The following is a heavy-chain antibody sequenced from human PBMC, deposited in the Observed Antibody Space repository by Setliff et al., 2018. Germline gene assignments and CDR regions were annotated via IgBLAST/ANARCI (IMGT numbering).Heavy chain of an antibody. Sequence: GSLRLSCAASGFTFGDFAMAWGRQAPGKGLEWVSGIGGRGISTYYADSVKGRFTISRDNSKNTLYLQMNSLRAEDTAVYYCAKPTDVWGQGTTVTVSS. CDR1: GFTFGDFA. V-gene: IGHV3-23*01. CDR3: AKPTDV. CDR2: IGGRGIST. J-gene: IGHJ6*02.